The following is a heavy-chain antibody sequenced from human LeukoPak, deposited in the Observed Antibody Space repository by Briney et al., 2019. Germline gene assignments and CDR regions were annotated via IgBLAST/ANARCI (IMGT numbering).Heavy chain of an antibody. D-gene: IGHD1-26*01. CDR2: IYPGDSDT. J-gene: IGHJ4*02. Sequence: GGSPEIPLNGSWYRFTSYWVGWGRQLPGKGLEGMGIIYPGDSDTRYSPSFEGQVTISADKSISTAYLQWSSLKASDTAMYYCARSPPRGSGSISWGQGTLVTVSS. CDR3: ARSPPRGSGSIS. CDR1: WYRFTSYW. V-gene: IGHV5-51*01.